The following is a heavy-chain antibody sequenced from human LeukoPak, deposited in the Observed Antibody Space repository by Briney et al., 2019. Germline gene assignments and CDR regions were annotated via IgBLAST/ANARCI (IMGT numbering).Heavy chain of an antibody. V-gene: IGHV3-43*02. CDR1: GFIFNNYV. CDR2: ISGDGDST. CDR3: AKGVRSGTYYNCFDP. Sequence: GGSLRLSCAASGFIFNNYVMNWVRQAPGKGLEWISLISGDGDSTYYADSVKGRFTISRDNSKNSLYLQMSSLRAEDTAVYYCAKGVRSGTYYNCFDPWGQGTLVTVSS. D-gene: IGHD1-26*01. J-gene: IGHJ5*02.